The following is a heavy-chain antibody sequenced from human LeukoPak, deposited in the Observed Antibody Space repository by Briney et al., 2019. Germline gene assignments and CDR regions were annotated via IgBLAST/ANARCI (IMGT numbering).Heavy chain of an antibody. CDR1: GGSISSSSYY. CDR2: IYYSGST. V-gene: IGHV4-61*01. Sequence: SETLSLTCTVSGGSISSSSYYWSWIRQPPGKGLEWIGYIYYSGSTNYNPSLKSRVTISVDTSKNQFSLKLSSVTAADTAVYYCAKGDTHSGSYHYYFDYWGQGTLVTVSS. J-gene: IGHJ4*02. CDR3: AKGDTHSGSYHYYFDY. D-gene: IGHD1-26*01.